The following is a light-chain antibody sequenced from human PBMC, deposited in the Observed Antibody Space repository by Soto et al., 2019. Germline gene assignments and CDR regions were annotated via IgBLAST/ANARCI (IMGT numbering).Light chain of an antibody. Sequence: EIVMTQSPATLSLSPGERATLSCRASQSVSSSYLAWYQQKPGQAPRLLIYASSSRATGIPDRFSGSGSGTDFTLSISRLEPEDFAVDYCQQYRSSPPTFGQGTKVDIK. V-gene: IGKV3-20*01. CDR1: QSVSSSY. CDR2: ASS. CDR3: QQYRSSPPT. J-gene: IGKJ1*01.